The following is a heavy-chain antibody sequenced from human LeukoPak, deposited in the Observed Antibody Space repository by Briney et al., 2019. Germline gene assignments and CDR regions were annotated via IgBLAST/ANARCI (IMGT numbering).Heavy chain of an antibody. J-gene: IGHJ4*02. V-gene: IGHV3-15*01. CDR2: IKSKTDGGTT. D-gene: IGHD5-24*01. Sequence: PGGSLRLSCAASGFTFSNAWMSWARQAPGKGLEWVGRIKSKTDGGTTDYAAPVKGRFTISRDDSKNTLYLQMNSLKTEDTAVYYCTTVAPVWDGYNYFYFDYWGQGTLVTVSS. CDR3: TTVAPVWDGYNYFYFDY. CDR1: GFTFSNAW.